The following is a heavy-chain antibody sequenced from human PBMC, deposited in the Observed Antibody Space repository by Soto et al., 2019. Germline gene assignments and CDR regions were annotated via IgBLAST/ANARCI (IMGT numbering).Heavy chain of an antibody. CDR1: GFSLSTSGVG. Sequence: QITLKESGPTLVKPTQTLTLTCTFSGFSLSTSGVGVGWIRQPPGKALEWLALIYWDDDKRYSPSLKSRLTITKATSKNQVVLTMTNMDPVDTATYYCAHRPKPYYDILTGNWFDPWGQGTLVTVSS. V-gene: IGHV2-5*02. CDR2: IYWDDDK. CDR3: AHRPKPYYDILTGNWFDP. D-gene: IGHD3-9*01. J-gene: IGHJ5*02.